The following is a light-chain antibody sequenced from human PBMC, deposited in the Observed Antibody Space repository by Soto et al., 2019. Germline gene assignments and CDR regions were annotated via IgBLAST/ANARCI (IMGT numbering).Light chain of an antibody. CDR3: SSYVGSNNLV. J-gene: IGLJ2*01. V-gene: IGLV2-8*01. Sequence: QSALTQPPSASWSPGQSVTISCTGTSSDVGGYDYVSWYQQHPGKAPKLMIYEVSKRPSGVPDRFSGSKSGNTASLTVSGLQAEDEADYYCSSYVGSNNLVFGGGTKLTGL. CDR1: SSDVGGYDY. CDR2: EVS.